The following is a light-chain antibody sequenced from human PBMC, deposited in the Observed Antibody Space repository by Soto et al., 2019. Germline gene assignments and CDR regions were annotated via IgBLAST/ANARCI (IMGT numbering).Light chain of an antibody. Sequence: DIQMTQSPSTLSASVGDRVTITCRASQSIFNWLAWYQQKPGKAPNLLIFDASSLQSGVPSRFSGSGSGTEFTLTISSLQPHDSATYYCQQYKSATFGQGTKLEIK. CDR3: QQYKSAT. CDR2: DAS. CDR1: QSIFNW. J-gene: IGKJ2*01. V-gene: IGKV1-5*01.